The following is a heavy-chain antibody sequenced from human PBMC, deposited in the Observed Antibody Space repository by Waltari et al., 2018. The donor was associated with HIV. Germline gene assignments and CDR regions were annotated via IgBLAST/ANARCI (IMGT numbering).Heavy chain of an antibody. V-gene: IGHV5-51*01. Sequence: EVQLVQSGAEVKKPGESLKISCKGSGYSFTSYWIGWVRQMPGKGREWMGIIQPDNSHTNNSPSVQGQVPISADTSISTAYLQWSSLKASDTAMYYCATKKRITMIVAAYPYAFDIWGQGTMVTVSS. J-gene: IGHJ3*02. CDR2: IQPDNSHT. CDR3: ATKKRITMIVAAYPYAFDI. D-gene: IGHD3-22*01. CDR1: GYSFTSYW.